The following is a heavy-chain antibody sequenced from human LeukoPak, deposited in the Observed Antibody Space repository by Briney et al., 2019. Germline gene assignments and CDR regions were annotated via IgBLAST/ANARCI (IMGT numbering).Heavy chain of an antibody. CDR3: ARAISSPLDV. J-gene: IGHJ6*04. Sequence: PSETLSLTCTVSGGSISSYYWSWIRQPPGKGLEWIGYIYYSGSTNYNPSLKSRVTISVDTSKNQFSLKLSSVTAADTAVYYCARAISSPLDVWGKGTTVTVSS. CDR1: GGSISSYY. D-gene: IGHD3-3*01. CDR2: IYYSGST. V-gene: IGHV4-59*01.